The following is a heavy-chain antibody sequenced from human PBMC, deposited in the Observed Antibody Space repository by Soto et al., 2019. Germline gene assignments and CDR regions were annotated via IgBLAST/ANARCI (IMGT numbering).Heavy chain of an antibody. J-gene: IGHJ3*02. D-gene: IGHD3-10*01. V-gene: IGHV3-9*01. Sequence: GGSLRLSCAASGFTFDDYAMHWVRQAPGKGLEWVSGISWNSGSIGYADSVKGRFTISRDNAKNSLYLQMNSLRAEDTALYYCAKDAIRGSPPAGADGVFDIWGQGTMVTVSS. CDR2: ISWNSGSI. CDR3: AKDAIRGSPPAGADGVFDI. CDR1: GFTFDDYA.